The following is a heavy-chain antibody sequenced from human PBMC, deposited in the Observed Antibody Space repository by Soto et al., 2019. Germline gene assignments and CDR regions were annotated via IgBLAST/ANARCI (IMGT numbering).Heavy chain of an antibody. CDR2: IYHSGST. Sequence: SETLSLTCTFSGGSIGSGGYSWSWIPQPPGKGLEWIGYIYHSGSTYYNPSLKSRVTISVDRSKNQFSLKLSSVTAADTAVYYCARLPGPWGQGTLVTVS. CDR1: GGSIGSGGYS. D-gene: IGHD7-27*01. CDR3: ARLPGP. J-gene: IGHJ5*02. V-gene: IGHV4-30-2*01.